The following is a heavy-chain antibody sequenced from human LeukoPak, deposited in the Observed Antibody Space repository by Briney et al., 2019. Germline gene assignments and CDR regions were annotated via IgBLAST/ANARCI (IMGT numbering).Heavy chain of an antibody. CDR2: ISSSSRNI. J-gene: IGHJ4*02. D-gene: IGHD1-26*01. V-gene: IGHV3-48*02. CDR1: GFTFSTYS. Sequence: QPGGSLRLSCAASGFTFSTYSMNWVRQAPGKGLEWVAYISSSSRNIYHADSVKGRFTISRDNVKNSLYLQMNSLRDEDAAVYYCARGEWELEGFDYWGQGTLVTVSS. CDR3: ARGEWELEGFDY.